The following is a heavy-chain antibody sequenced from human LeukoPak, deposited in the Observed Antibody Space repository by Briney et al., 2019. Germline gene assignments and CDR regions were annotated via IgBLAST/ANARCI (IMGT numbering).Heavy chain of an antibody. Sequence: PGGSLRLSCAASGVTFSSYAMHWVRQAPGRGLEWVAVISYDGSNKYYADSVKGRFTISKDNSKNTLYLQMNSLRAEDTAVYYCARELVGQLVRAYFDYWGQGTLVTVSS. J-gene: IGHJ4*02. CDR3: ARELVGQLVRAYFDY. D-gene: IGHD6-6*01. CDR1: GVTFSSYA. CDR2: ISYDGSNK. V-gene: IGHV3-30-3*01.